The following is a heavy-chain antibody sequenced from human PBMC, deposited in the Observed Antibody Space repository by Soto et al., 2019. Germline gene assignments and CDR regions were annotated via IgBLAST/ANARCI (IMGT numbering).Heavy chain of an antibody. J-gene: IGHJ6*02. CDR1: GFTFSTYW. V-gene: IGHV3-7*01. Sequence: GGSLRLSCAASGFTFSTYWMSWVRQAPGKGLEWVANINRDGIEKYYVDSVRGRFTISRDNARNSLYLQMNTLGAEDTAVYYCARAIYPSSYGYYYGMDVWGQGTTVTVSS. CDR2: INRDGIEK. D-gene: IGHD5-18*01. CDR3: ARAIYPSSYGYYYGMDV.